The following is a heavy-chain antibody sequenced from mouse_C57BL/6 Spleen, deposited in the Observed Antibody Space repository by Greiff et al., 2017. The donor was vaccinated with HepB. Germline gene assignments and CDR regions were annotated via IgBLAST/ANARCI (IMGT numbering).Heavy chain of an antibody. CDR2: IYPGDGDT. V-gene: IGHV1-82*01. J-gene: IGHJ3*01. CDR1: GYAFSSSW. CDR3: AKGEDYYGNYGISWFAY. Sequence: QVQLQQSGPELVKPGASVKISCKASGYAFSSSWMNWVKQRPGKGLEWIGRIYPGDGDTNYNGKFKGKATLTADKSSSTAYMQLSSLTSEDSAVYFGAKGEDYYGNYGISWFAYWGQGTLVTVSA. D-gene: IGHD2-1*01.